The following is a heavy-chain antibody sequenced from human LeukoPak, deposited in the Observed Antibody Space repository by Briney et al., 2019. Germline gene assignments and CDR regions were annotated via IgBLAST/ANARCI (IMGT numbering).Heavy chain of an antibody. CDR3: LSATETGY. CDR2: INEGGSEE. Sequence: PGGSLRLSCAASGFTFRSYWMTWVRQAPGKGLEWVANINEGGSEENYLDSVKGRFTVSRDNAKNSLYLQMDSLKIEDTAVYYCLSATETGYWGQGTQVTVSS. CDR1: GFTFRSYW. V-gene: IGHV3-7*01. D-gene: IGHD1-14*01. J-gene: IGHJ4*02.